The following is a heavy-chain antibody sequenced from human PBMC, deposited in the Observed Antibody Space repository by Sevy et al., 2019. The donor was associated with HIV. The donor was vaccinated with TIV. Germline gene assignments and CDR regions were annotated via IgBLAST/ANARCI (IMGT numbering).Heavy chain of an antibody. CDR3: AGGRFDSTGSFDAFDI. J-gene: IGHJ3*02. Sequence: GGSLRLSCTASGFTFSDYYMSWIRQAPGKGLEWVSYISTSSSYTSYPDSVKGQFTISRDNAKNSLYLQMNNLRAEDTAVYYCAGGRFDSTGSFDAFDIWGRGTLVTVSS. CDR1: GFTFSDYY. CDR2: ISTSSSYT. V-gene: IGHV3-11*03. D-gene: IGHD3-22*01.